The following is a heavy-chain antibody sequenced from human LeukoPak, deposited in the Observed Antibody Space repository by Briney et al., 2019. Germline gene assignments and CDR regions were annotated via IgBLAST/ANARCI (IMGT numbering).Heavy chain of an antibody. Sequence: GGSLRLSCVASGFTFSGYWMSWVRQAPGKGLEWVAKVNQRGSEICHADSVRGRFGISRDNAKNSLFLQLSSLRAEDTAIYYCAKYDSGYSLDYWGQGILVIVSS. CDR3: AKYDSGYSLDY. CDR2: VNQRGSEI. J-gene: IGHJ4*02. CDR1: GFTFSGYW. V-gene: IGHV3-7*03. D-gene: IGHD4-23*01.